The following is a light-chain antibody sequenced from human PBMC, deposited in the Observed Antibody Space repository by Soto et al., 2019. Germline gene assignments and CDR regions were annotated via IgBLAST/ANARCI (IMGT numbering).Light chain of an antibody. Sequence: QSVLTQPPSASGSPGQSVTISCTGTSSDVGAHNFVSWHQQHPGKAPKLMIYEVSKRPSGVPDRFSGSKSGNTASLTVSGLQPEDEADYYCSSYAGSNNYVFGTGTKSPS. CDR1: SSDVGAHNF. V-gene: IGLV2-8*01. J-gene: IGLJ1*01. CDR2: EVS. CDR3: SSYAGSNNYV.